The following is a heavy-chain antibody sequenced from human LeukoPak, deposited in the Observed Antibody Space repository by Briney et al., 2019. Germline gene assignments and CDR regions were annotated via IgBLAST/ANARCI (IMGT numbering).Heavy chain of an antibody. D-gene: IGHD3-10*01. J-gene: IGHJ4*02. Sequence: SETLSLTCTVSGGSISSYYWSWIRQPPGKGLEWIGYIFYSGSTSYNPSLKSRVTISVDTSKNQFSLKLSSVTAADTAVYYCTRFRGSGTNYFDYWGQGTLVTVSS. V-gene: IGHV4-59*01. CDR1: GGSISSYY. CDR3: TRFRGSGTNYFDY. CDR2: IFYSGST.